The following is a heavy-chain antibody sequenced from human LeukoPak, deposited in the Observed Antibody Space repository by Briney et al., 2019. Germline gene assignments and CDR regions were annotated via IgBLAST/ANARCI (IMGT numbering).Heavy chain of an antibody. Sequence: PGGSLRLSCAASGFTFSDYEMNWVRQAPGKGLEWVSHISTSGSIIHYADSVEGRFTISRDNAKNSLYLQMNSLRAEDTAVYYCARNGPSSSWPMDVWGKGTTVTISS. CDR1: GFTFSDYE. V-gene: IGHV3-48*03. CDR2: ISTSGSII. J-gene: IGHJ6*03. D-gene: IGHD6-13*01. CDR3: ARNGPSSSWPMDV.